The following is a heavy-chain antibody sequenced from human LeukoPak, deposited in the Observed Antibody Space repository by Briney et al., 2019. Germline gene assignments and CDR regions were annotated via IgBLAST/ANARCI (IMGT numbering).Heavy chain of an antibody. D-gene: IGHD3-22*01. Sequence: GDSLRLSCTASGITDRSNYMHWLRQAPGKGLEWVSVIYSGDRAYYADSVKDRFTISRDNSKNTLYLQMNSLRAEDTAVYFCARGTLIVGYFDYWGQGTLVTVSS. CDR1: GITDRSNY. CDR2: IYSGDRA. CDR3: ARGTLIVGYFDY. V-gene: IGHV3-66*01. J-gene: IGHJ4*02.